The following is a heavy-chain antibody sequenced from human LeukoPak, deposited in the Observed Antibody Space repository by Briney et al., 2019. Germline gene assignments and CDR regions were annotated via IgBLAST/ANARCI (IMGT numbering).Heavy chain of an antibody. D-gene: IGHD3-10*01. CDR1: GGSTSSSGYF. CDR3: ARHYGP. V-gene: IGHV4-39*01. J-gene: IGHJ5*02. CDR2: ASYGGTT. Sequence: SETLSLTCTVSGGSTSSSGYFCDWIRQPPGQGLEWIGSASYGGTTYFNPSLKSRVTISVDTSMNQFSLKLNSVTAADTAVYYCARHYGPWGQGTLVTVSS.